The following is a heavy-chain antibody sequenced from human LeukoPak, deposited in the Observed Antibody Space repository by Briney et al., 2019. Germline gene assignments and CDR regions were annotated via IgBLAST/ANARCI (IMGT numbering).Heavy chain of an antibody. J-gene: IGHJ6*03. D-gene: IGHD3-22*01. Sequence: PSETLSLTCTVSGGSISSSSYYWGWIRQPPGKGLEWIGSIYYSGSTYYNPSLQSRVTMSVDTSKKQLSLKVTSVTAADTAVYYCARSRYYDSSGSYSVFDYYFYMDVWGKGTTVTVSS. V-gene: IGHV4-39*01. CDR3: ARSRYYDSSGSYSVFDYYFYMDV. CDR2: IYYSGST. CDR1: GGSISSSSYY.